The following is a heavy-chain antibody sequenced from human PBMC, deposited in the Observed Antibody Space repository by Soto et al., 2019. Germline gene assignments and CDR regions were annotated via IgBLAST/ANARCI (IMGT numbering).Heavy chain of an antibody. V-gene: IGHV1-46*01. CDR3: ARAFEDSSGYYYGAFDI. CDR2: INPSGGST. J-gene: IGHJ3*02. Sequence: ASVKVSCKASGYTFTSYYMHWARQAPGQGLEWMGIINPSGGSTSYAQKFQGRVTMTRDTSTSTVYMELSSLRSEDTAVYYCARAFEDSSGYYYGAFDIWGQGTMVTVSS. D-gene: IGHD3-22*01. CDR1: GYTFTSYY.